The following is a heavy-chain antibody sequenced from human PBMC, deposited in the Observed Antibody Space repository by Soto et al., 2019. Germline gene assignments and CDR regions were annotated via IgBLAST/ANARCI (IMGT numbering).Heavy chain of an antibody. V-gene: IGHV3-30-3*01. J-gene: IGHJ3*02. CDR2: ISYDETSQ. Sequence: QVQLVESGGGVVQPGTSLRLSCTASGFTFSNYAMHWARQAPGKGLEWVAAISYDETSQFYADSVKGRFTISRDNSENTQYLQMNSLRAEDTAIYYCARVRQYYYGVFDIWGQGTMVTVSS. D-gene: IGHD3-10*01. CDR1: GFTFSNYA. CDR3: ARVRQYYYGVFDI.